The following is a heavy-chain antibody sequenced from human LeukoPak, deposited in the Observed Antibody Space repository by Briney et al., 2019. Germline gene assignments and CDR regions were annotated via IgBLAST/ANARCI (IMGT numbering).Heavy chain of an antibody. D-gene: IGHD5-18*01. CDR3: ARDGFGGYSYGSGYSY. CDR1: GGSISSYY. V-gene: IGHV4-4*07. J-gene: IGHJ4*02. CDR2: IYTSGST. Sequence: SETLSLTCTVSGGSISSYYWSWIRQPPGKGLEWIGRIYTSGSTNYNPSLKSRVTMSVDTSKNQFSLKLSSVTAADTAVYYCARDGFGGYSYGSGYSYWGQGTLVTVSS.